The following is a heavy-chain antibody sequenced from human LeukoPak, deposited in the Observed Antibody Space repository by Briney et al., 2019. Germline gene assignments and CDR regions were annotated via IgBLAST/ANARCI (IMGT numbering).Heavy chain of an antibody. J-gene: IGHJ4*02. D-gene: IGHD6-19*01. CDR1: GGTFSTYA. V-gene: IGHV1-18*01. Sequence: GASVKVSCKTSGGTFSTYAINWVRQAPGQGLEWMGWISGYNGNTNYAQKVQGRVTMTTDTSTSTAYMELRSLRSDDTAVYYCARDTSSGWYKGDYWGQGTLVTVSS. CDR2: ISGYNGNT. CDR3: ARDTSSGWYKGDY.